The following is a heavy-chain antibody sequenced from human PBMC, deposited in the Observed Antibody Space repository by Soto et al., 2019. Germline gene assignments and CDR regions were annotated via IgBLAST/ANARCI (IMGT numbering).Heavy chain of an antibody. Sequence: GGSLRLSCAASGFTFSNAWMSWVRQAPGKGLEWVGRIKSKTDGGTTDYAAPVKGRFTISRDDSKNTLYLQMNSLKTEDTAVYCCTTDQSGYDYGIDYWGQGTLVTVSS. V-gene: IGHV3-15*01. CDR1: GFTFSNAW. D-gene: IGHD5-12*01. CDR3: TTDQSGYDYGIDY. CDR2: IKSKTDGGTT. J-gene: IGHJ4*02.